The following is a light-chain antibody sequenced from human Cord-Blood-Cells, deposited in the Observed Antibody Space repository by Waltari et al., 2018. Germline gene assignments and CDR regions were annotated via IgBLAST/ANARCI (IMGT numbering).Light chain of an antibody. CDR1: SSDVGGYNY. CDR3: SSYTSSSTFV. Sequence: QSALTQPASVSGSPGQSITISCTGTSSDVGGYNYVSWYQQHPGKSPKLMLYYVSKRPSGVSNRISCSKSGNTASLTISGLQAEDEADYYCSSYTSSSTFVFGTGTKVTVL. CDR2: YVS. J-gene: IGLJ1*01. V-gene: IGLV2-14*03.